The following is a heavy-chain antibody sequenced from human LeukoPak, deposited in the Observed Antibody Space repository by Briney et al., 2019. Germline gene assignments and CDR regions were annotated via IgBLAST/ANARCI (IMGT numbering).Heavy chain of an antibody. D-gene: IGHD3-10*01. CDR2: IYPGDADT. CDR1: GYNFTSYW. CDR3: ARRRMARGVYVFDI. V-gene: IGHV5-51*01. Sequence: GESLKISCKGSGYNFTSYWIGWVRHMPGKGLEWMGIIYPGDADTTYSPSFEGQVTISADKSIRTAYLQWSSLKASDTAMYYCARRRMARGVYVFDIWGQGTMVTVSS. J-gene: IGHJ3*02.